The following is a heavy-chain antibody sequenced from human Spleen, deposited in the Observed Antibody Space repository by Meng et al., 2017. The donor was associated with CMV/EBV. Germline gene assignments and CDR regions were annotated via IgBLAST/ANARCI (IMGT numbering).Heavy chain of an antibody. CDR3: ARQIGYYHDSTDYVSPFDY. CDR2: VYYGGGT. Sequence: ISSHTYYWGWSRQPPGKGLEWIGSVYYGGGTYYNPSLESRVAISVDTPENQFSLQLSSVTAADTAVYYCARQIGYYHDSTDYVSPFDYWGRGTLVTVSS. V-gene: IGHV4-39*01. J-gene: IGHJ4*02. D-gene: IGHD3-22*01. CDR1: ISSHTYY.